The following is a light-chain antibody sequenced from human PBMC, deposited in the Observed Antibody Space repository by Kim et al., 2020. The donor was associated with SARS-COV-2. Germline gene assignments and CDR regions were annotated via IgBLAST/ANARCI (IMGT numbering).Light chain of an antibody. J-gene: IGLJ3*02. Sequence: GQSITIACTGTSSDVGSYNLVSWYQQHPGEAPKLMIYEVSKRPSGVSNRFSGSKAGNTASLTISGLQAEDEADYYCCSYAGSSTSVFGGGTQLTVL. V-gene: IGLV2-23*02. CDR3: CSYAGSSTSV. CDR2: EVS. CDR1: SSDVGSYNL.